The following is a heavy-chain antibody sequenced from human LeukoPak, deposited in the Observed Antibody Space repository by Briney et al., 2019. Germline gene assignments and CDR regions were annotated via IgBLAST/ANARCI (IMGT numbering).Heavy chain of an antibody. J-gene: IGHJ6*02. CDR2: ISGSGGST. D-gene: IGHD2-2*01. CDR1: GFTFSSYA. CDR3: AKSPRYCSSTSCYGDYYYYGMDV. V-gene: IGHV3-23*01. Sequence: GGSLRLSCAASGFTFSSYAMSWVRQAPGKGLEWFSAISGSGGSTYYAGSVKGRFTISRDNSKNTLYLQMNSLRAEDTAVYYCAKSPRYCSSTSCYGDYYYYGMDVWGQGTTVTVSS.